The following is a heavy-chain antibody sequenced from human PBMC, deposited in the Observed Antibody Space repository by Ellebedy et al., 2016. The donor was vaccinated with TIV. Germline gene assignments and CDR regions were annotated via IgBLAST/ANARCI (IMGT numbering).Heavy chain of an antibody. J-gene: IGHJ4*02. V-gene: IGHV3-23*01. CDR2: ISDSGVNT. Sequence: GGSLRLXXAASGFTFSIYAMTWVRQAPGKGLEWVSSISDSGVNTFYADSVKGRFTISRDSSRNTLYLQMNSLRAEDTAVYYCATSSGTLGDFWGQGTLVTVSS. CDR1: GFTFSIYA. CDR3: ATSSGTLGDF. D-gene: IGHD3-10*01.